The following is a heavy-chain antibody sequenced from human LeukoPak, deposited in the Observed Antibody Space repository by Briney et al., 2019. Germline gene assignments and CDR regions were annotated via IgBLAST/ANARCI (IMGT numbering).Heavy chain of an antibody. J-gene: IGHJ4*02. CDR2: MSYDGSNK. CDR1: GFTLSGYA. Sequence: GGSLRLSCAASGFTLSGYAMDWVRQAPGKGLEWVAFMSYDGSNKQYVDSVKGRFTISRDNSKKMVCLQMNSLRAEDTAVYYCARDQPGGGLDYWGQGILVTVSS. V-gene: IGHV3-30-3*01. CDR3: ARDQPGGGLDY. D-gene: IGHD3-16*01.